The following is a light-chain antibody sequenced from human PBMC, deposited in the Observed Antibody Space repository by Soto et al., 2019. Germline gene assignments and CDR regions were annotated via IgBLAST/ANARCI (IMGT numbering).Light chain of an antibody. CDR3: QQSYSTSIT. CDR1: QSIRTW. V-gene: IGKV1-39*01. J-gene: IGKJ5*01. CDR2: AAS. Sequence: DIQMTQSPSTLSASVGDRVTMTCRASQSIRTWLAWYQQKPGKAPRLLIYAASSLQSGVPSRFSGSGSGTDFTLTISSLQPEDFATYYCQQSYSTSITFGQGTRLE.